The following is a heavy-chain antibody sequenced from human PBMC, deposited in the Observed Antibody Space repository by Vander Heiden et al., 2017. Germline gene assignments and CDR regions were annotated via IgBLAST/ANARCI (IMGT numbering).Heavy chain of an antibody. CDR1: GSTVRHYY. CDR3: ARENYDFWSGYFRSFDY. D-gene: IGHD3-3*01. J-gene: IGHJ4*02. V-gene: IGHV3-11*01. CDR2: ISSSSSTI. Sequence: QVQRVESGGGSGKPGWSLRPSRAASGSTVRHYYMTWTRQAPGKGLEWVSYISSSSSTILYADCGRGRFTISRENAKNSLYRQMNSRRAEERAVYYCARENYDFWSGYFRSFDYWGQGTLVTVSS.